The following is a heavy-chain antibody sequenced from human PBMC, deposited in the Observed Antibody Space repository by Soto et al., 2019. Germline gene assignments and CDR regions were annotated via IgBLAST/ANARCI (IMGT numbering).Heavy chain of an antibody. J-gene: IGHJ6*02. CDR1: GGTFSSYD. D-gene: IGHD6-13*01. CDR2: IVPLFRTT. CDR3: ARGGYSSTWANFLHCSGLDV. V-gene: IGHV1-69*06. Sequence: QVQLVQAGAEAKKPGSSVKVSCKTSGGTFSSYDISWVRQAPGQGLEWMGGIVPLFRTTNYAQEFQGRVTSTADTATYTVYVELSGLRSGDTAVYYCARGGYSSTWANFLHCSGLDVWGQGTTVTVSS.